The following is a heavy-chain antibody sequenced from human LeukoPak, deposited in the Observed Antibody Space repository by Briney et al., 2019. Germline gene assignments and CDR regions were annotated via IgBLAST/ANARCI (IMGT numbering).Heavy chain of an antibody. CDR1: EFTLSSFW. CDR2: ISFSSSYI. V-gene: IGHV3-21*01. Sequence: GGSLRPSCARSEFTLSSFWTHWGRPGPRKGLGWVSSISFSSSYIYYADSLKGRFTISRDNAKNSLYLQMNSLRAEDTAVYYCARGPTDRFDYWGQGTLVTVSS. J-gene: IGHJ4*02. CDR3: ARGPTDRFDY.